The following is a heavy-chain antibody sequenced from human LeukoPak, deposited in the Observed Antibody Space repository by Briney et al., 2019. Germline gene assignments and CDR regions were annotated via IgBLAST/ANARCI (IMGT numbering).Heavy chain of an antibody. CDR2: ISPPGGGT. D-gene: IGHD1-26*01. V-gene: IGHV3-23*01. Sequence: SGGTLRLSCAASGLTLVKHGMNWVRQAPGKGLKWLSGISPPGGGTYYADSVKGRFTISRDNSKNTLYLQMNSLRAEDTAVYYCARDFRVGATIGDWFDPWGQGTLVTVSS. J-gene: IGHJ5*02. CDR3: ARDFRVGATIGDWFDP. CDR1: GLTLVKHG.